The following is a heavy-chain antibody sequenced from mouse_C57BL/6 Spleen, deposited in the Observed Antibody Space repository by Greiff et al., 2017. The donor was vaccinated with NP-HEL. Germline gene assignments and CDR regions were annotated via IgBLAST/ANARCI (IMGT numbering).Heavy chain of an antibody. CDR3: ARHPTVRGYYAMDY. J-gene: IGHJ4*01. CDR2: IDPSDSYT. V-gene: IGHV1-50*01. CDR1: GYTFTSYW. Sequence: VQLQQPGAELVKPGASVKLSCKASGYTFTSYWMQWVKQRPGQGLEWIGEIDPSDSYTNYNQKFKGKATLTVDTSSSTAYMQLSSLTSEDSAVYYCARHPTVRGYYAMDYWGQGTSVTVSS. D-gene: IGHD1-1*01.